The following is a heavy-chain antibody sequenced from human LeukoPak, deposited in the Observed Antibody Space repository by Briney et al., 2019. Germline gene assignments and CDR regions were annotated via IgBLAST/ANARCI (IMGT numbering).Heavy chain of an antibody. J-gene: IGHJ4*02. Sequence: ASVKVSCKALEYTFTDYYIHWVRQAPGQGLEWMGWINPKSGGRDTNYAQKFRGRVTMTTDTSISTAYMELSRLRSDDTAVYFCAKGHYDGGHPHYGGGSVDSWGQGTHITVSS. CDR1: EYTFTDYY. CDR3: AKGHYDGGHPHYGGGSVDS. D-gene: IGHD3-16*01. CDR2: INPKSGGRDT. V-gene: IGHV1-2*02.